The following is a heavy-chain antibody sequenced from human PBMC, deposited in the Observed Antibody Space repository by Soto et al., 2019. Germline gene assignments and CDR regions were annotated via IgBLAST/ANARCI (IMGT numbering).Heavy chain of an antibody. CDR3: ARSYSSTWTNALNY. CDR2: INNNGGST. V-gene: IGHV3-64*01. D-gene: IGHD6-13*01. Sequence: GGSLRLSCAASGFTFSSYAMHWVRQAPGKGLEYVSAINNNGGSTYYANSVKGRFTISRDNSKNTLYLQMGSLRAEDMALYYCARSYSSTWTNALNYWGQGTLVTVSS. CDR1: GFTFSSYA. J-gene: IGHJ4*02.